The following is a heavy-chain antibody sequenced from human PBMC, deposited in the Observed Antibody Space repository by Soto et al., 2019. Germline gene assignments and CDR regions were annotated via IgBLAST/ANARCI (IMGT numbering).Heavy chain of an antibody. Sequence: QVQLVQSGAEVKKPGSSVKVSCKASGGTFSSYAISWVRQAPGQGLEWMGGIIPIFGTANYAQKFQGRVTITGDESTSTAFMVFSSLRSEDTSVYYCARDQCIVGATVGDYYYGMDFWGQGTTVTVSS. CDR3: ARDQCIVGATVGDYYYGMDF. V-gene: IGHV1-69*01. D-gene: IGHD1-26*01. J-gene: IGHJ6*02. CDR2: IIPIFGTA. CDR1: GGTFSSYA.